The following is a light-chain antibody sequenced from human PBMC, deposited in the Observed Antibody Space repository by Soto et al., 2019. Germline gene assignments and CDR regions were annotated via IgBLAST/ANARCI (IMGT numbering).Light chain of an antibody. V-gene: IGKV3-20*01. J-gene: IGKJ5*01. CDR2: GAS. CDR3: QHYGGSFT. CDR1: ESVSSVY. Sequence: EMVLTQSPGTLSLSPGERATLSCRASESVSSVYLAWYQHKPGQAPRLLIFGASSRATAIPDRFSGSGSGTDFTLTISRLEPEDFAVYYCQHYGGSFTFGQGTRLEIK.